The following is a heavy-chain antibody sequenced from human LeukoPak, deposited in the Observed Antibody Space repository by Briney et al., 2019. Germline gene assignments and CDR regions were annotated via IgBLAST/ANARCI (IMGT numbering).Heavy chain of an antibody. J-gene: IGHJ3*02. V-gene: IGHV4-39*07. CDR3: ATQIVVVITTGADAFDI. CDR1: GGSISSSSYY. CDR2: IYYSGST. D-gene: IGHD3-22*01. Sequence: PSETLSLTCTVSGGSISSSSYYWGWIRQPPGKGLEWIGSIYYSGSTYYNPSLKSRVTISVDTSKNQFSLKLSSVTAADTAVYYCATQIVVVITTGADAFDIWGQGTMVTVSS.